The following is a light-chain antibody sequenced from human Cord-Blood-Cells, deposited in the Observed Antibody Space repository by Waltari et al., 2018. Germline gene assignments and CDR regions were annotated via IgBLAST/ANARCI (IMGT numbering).Light chain of an antibody. CDR2: KAS. CDR1: QSISSW. CDR3: QQYNSYSRT. J-gene: IGKJ1*01. V-gene: IGKV1-5*03. Sequence: DIQMTQSPSTLSASVGDRVTIPCRASQSISSWLAWYHQKPGKAPKLLIYKASSLESGVPSRFSGSGSGTEFSLTISSLQPDDFATYYCQQYNSYSRTFGQGAKVEIK.